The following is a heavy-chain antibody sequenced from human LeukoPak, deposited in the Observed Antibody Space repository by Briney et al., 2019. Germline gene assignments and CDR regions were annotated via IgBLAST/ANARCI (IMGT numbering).Heavy chain of an antibody. J-gene: IGHJ5*02. Sequence: GGSLRLSCAASGFIFTSYTMSWVRQAPGKGLEWVSGISGSDGSTYYADSVKGRFTISRDNSKNTLYLQMNSLRADDTAVYYCAKQCGDYVSYWFDPWGQGTLVTVSS. CDR3: AKQCGDYVSYWFDP. D-gene: IGHD4-17*01. V-gene: IGHV3-23*01. CDR1: GFIFTSYT. CDR2: ISGSDGST.